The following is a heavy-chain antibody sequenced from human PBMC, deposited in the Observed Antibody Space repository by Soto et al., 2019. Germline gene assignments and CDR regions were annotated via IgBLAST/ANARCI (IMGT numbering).Heavy chain of an antibody. J-gene: IGHJ4*02. CDR1: GDSISSDYN. V-gene: IGHV4-38-2*01. D-gene: IGHD3-16*01. CDR3: ARLRTRHGVDY. CDR2: IYHSGST. Sequence: SETLSLTCAVSGDSISSDYNKAWIRQPPGKGLGWIGSIYHSGSTYYSPSLKSRVTVSVDTSKNQCSLNVTSVTGADTAVYYCARLRTRHGVDYWGPGTLVTVSS.